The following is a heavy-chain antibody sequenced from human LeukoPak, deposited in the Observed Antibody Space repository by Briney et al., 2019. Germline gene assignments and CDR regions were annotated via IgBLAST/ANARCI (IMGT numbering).Heavy chain of an antibody. Sequence: SETLSLTCTVSGGSISGYYWSWIRRSAGKGLEWIGRIYTSGSTNNNPSLKSRVTMSVDTSSNQLSLKLSSVTAADTAIYYCARHATNIYGPFDYWGQGTLVTVSS. CDR3: ARHATNIYGPFDY. D-gene: IGHD3-10*01. CDR1: GGSISGYY. CDR2: IYTSGST. V-gene: IGHV4-4*07. J-gene: IGHJ4*02.